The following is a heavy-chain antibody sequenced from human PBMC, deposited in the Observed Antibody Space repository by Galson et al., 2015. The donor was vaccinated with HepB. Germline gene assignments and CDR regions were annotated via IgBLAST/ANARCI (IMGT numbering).Heavy chain of an antibody. D-gene: IGHD2-2*01. V-gene: IGHV1-3*01. J-gene: IGHJ4*02. Sequence: SVKVSCKASGYTFTSYAMHWVRQAPGQRLEWMGWINAGNGNTKYSQKFQGRVTITRDTSASTAYMELSSLRSEDTAVYYCARSDIVVRPDTVRGWPDFDYWGQGTLVTVSS. CDR1: GYTFTSYA. CDR3: ARSDIVVRPDTVRGWPDFDY. CDR2: INAGNGNT.